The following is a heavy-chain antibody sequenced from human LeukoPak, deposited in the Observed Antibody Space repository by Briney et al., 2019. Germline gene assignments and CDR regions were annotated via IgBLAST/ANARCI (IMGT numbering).Heavy chain of an antibody. V-gene: IGHV3-66*01. Sequence: GGSLRLSCAASGFTVSSTYMRWVRQAPGKGLGWVSVIYSGGSTYYADSVKGRFTISRDNSKNTLYLQMNSLRAEDTAVYYCASGVVVTAITDAFDIWGQGTMVTVSS. CDR2: IYSGGST. CDR1: GFTVSSTY. J-gene: IGHJ3*02. D-gene: IGHD2-21*02. CDR3: ASGVVVTAITDAFDI.